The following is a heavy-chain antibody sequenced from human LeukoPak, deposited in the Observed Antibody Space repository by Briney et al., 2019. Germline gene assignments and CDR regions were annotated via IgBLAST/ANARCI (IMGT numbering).Heavy chain of an antibody. V-gene: IGHV3-53*01. Sequence: GGSLRLSCAASGFTVSSNYMSWVRQAPGKGLEWVSVIYSGGSTYYADSVKGRFTISRDNSKNTLYLQMNSLRAEDTAVYYCARDVWFGETDAFDIWGQGTMVTVSS. J-gene: IGHJ3*02. D-gene: IGHD3-10*01. CDR2: IYSGGST. CDR3: ARDVWFGETDAFDI. CDR1: GFTVSSNY.